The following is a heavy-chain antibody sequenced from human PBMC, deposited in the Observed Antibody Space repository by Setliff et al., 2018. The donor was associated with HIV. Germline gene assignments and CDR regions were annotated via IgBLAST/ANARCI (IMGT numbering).Heavy chain of an antibody. D-gene: IGHD3-22*01. CDR2: IYYSGST. CDR1: GGSISSGGYY. V-gene: IGHV4-31*03. J-gene: IGHJ6*03. Sequence: SETLSLTCTVSGGSISSGGYYWSWIRQHPGKGLEWIGYIYYSGSTYYNPSLKSRVTISVDTSKNQFSLKLSSVTAADTAVYYCARETYYYDNPQYYYYYMDVWGKGTTVTVS. CDR3: ARETYYYDNPQYYYYYMDV.